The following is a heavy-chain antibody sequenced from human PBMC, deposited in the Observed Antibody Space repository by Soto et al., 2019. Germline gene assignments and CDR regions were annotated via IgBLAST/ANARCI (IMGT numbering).Heavy chain of an antibody. CDR2: INSDGSRT. CDR1: GFTFSTYW. CDR3: ARGGILTGGKFDF. Sequence: EVQLVESGGGLVQPGGSLRLSCAASGFTFSTYWMHWLRQVPGRGPVWVSRINSDGSRTAYAGYVRGRFTITRDNARNTFYLQMHSLRAECAGVYYCARGGILTGGKFDFWGPGTLVAVSS. D-gene: IGHD3-9*01. J-gene: IGHJ4*02. V-gene: IGHV3-74*03.